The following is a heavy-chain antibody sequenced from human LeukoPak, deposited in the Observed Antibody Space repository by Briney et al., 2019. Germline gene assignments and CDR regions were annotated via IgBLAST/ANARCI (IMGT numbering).Heavy chain of an antibody. Sequence: GGSLRLSCAASGFTFSSYWMSWVRQAPGKGLEWVANIKQDGSEKYYVDSVKGRFTISRDNAKNTLYLQMNSLRAEDTAVYYCARDPHIAAEGIDYWGQGTLVTVSS. V-gene: IGHV3-7*01. CDR3: ARDPHIAAEGIDY. CDR2: IKQDGSEK. J-gene: IGHJ4*02. CDR1: GFTFSSYW. D-gene: IGHD6-13*01.